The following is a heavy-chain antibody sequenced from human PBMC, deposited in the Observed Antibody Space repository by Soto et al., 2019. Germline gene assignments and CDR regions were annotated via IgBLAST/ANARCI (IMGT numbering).Heavy chain of an antibody. CDR1: GFTFTNFA. V-gene: IGHV3-30-3*01. Sequence: QVQLVESGGGVVQPGRSLRLSCAASGFTFTNFAIHWVRQAPGKGLEWVSVIAYDGSTEYYADSVKGRFSISRDNSKNTVYLQMNSLRADDTAVYYCARDAIPSGWGALKTWGQGTLVTVSS. CDR2: IAYDGSTE. D-gene: IGHD6-19*01. J-gene: IGHJ5*02. CDR3: ARDAIPSGWGALKT.